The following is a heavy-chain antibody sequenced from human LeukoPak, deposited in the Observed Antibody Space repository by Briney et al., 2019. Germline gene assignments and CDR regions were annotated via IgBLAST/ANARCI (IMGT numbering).Heavy chain of an antibody. CDR2: IYYSGST. D-gene: IGHD3-9*01. J-gene: IGHJ5*02. V-gene: IGHV4-39*07. Sequence: SETLSLTCTVSGGSISSSSYYWGWIRQPPGKGLEWIGSIYYSGSTYYNPSLKSRVTISVDTSKNQFSLKLSSVTAADTAVYYCARVDYDILTGYYMTGWFDPWGQGTLVTVSS. CDR1: GGSISSSSYY. CDR3: ARVDYDILTGYYMTGWFDP.